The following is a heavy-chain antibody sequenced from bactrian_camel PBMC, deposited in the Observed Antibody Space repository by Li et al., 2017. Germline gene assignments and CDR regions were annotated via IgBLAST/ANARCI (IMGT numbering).Heavy chain of an antibody. CDR1: GFTFSSYW. V-gene: IGHV3S25*01. CDR2: ISSVGLVT. J-gene: IGHJ6*01. D-gene: IGHD1*01. Sequence: QLVESGGGLIQPGGSLRLSCAGSGFTFSSYWMYWVRQAPGKGLEGVAAISSVGLVTDYVDSVKGRFTISRDNGQTTVYLQMNDLEPEDSGVYYCAAKSQCTMRFDWRGLLTEFDYWGQGTQVTVS. CDR3: AAKSQCTMRFDWRGLLTEFDY.